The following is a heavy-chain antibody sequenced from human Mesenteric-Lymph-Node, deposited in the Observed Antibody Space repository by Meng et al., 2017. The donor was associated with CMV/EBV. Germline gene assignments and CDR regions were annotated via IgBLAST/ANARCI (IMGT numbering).Heavy chain of an antibody. Sequence: CAACGFNCSSSSMNWVRQAQRKGLEWVSSISSSSSYIYYADSVRGRFAVSRDNAKNSLYLQMSSLRTEDTAVYYCARDLGSGTPFDYWGQRTLVTVSS. D-gene: IGHD3-10*01. CDR1: GFNCSSSS. CDR2: ISSSSSYI. J-gene: IGHJ4*02. CDR3: ARDLGSGTPFDY. V-gene: IGHV3-21*01.